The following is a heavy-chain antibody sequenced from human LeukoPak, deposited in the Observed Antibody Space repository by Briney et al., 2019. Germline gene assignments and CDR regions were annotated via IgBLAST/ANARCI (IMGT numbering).Heavy chain of an antibody. J-gene: IGHJ6*02. CDR2: IKQDGSEK. CDR1: GFTFSSYW. CDR3: ARVVGRYYYGMDV. D-gene: IGHD3-10*01. Sequence: PGGSLRLSCAASGFTFSSYWMSWVRQAPGKGLEWVANIKQDGSEKYYVDSVKGRFTISRDNAKNSLYLQMNSLRAEDTAVYYCARVVGRYYYGMDVWGQGTTVTVSS. V-gene: IGHV3-7*01.